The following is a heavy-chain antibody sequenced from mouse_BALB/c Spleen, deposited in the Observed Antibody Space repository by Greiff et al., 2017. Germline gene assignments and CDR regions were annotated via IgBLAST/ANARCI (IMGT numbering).Heavy chain of an antibody. CDR2: IRNKANGYTT. CDR3: ARDFTTVVEDAMDY. CDR1: GFTFTDYY. V-gene: IGHV7-3*02. Sequence: EVKLVESGGGLVQPGGSLRLSCATSGFTFTDYYMSWVRKPPGKALEWLGFIRNKANGYTTEYSASVKGRFTISRDNSQSILYLQMNTLRAEDSATYYCARDFTTVVEDAMDYWGQGNSVTVAS. J-gene: IGHJ4*01. D-gene: IGHD1-1*01.